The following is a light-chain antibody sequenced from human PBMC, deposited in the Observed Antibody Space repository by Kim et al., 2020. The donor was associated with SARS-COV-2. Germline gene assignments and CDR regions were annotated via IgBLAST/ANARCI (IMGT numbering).Light chain of an antibody. J-gene: IGLJ3*02. CDR1: SLRSYY. CDR2: GKN. CDR3: NPRDGSGNQLGV. Sequence: SSELTQDPAVSVALGQTVRITCQGDSLRSYYASWYQQKPGQAPVLVIYGKNNRPSGIPDRFSGFSSGNTASLPITGAQAEDEADYYCNPRDGSGNQLGVF. V-gene: IGLV3-19*01.